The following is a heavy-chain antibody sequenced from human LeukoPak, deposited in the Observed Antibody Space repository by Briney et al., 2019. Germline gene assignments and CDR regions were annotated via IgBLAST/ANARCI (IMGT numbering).Heavy chain of an antibody. D-gene: IGHD5-12*01. J-gene: IGHJ4*02. CDR1: GFTFSSYS. CDR2: ISSSSSYI. Sequence: PGGSLRLACAASGFTFSSYSMNWVRQAPGKGLEWVSSISSSSSYIYYADSVKGRFTISRDNAKNSLYLQMNSLRAEDTAVYYCARDLRGDIAYLGGVLGFDYWGQGTLVTVSS. CDR3: ARDLRGDIAYLGGVLGFDY. V-gene: IGHV3-21*01.